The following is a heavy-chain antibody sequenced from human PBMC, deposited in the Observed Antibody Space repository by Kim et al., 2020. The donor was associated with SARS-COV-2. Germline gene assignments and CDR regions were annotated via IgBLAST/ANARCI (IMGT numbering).Heavy chain of an antibody. V-gene: IGHV3-49*04. D-gene: IGHD5-12*01. J-gene: IGHJ3*01. CDR2: ISNKGTSWQI. CDR1: GFIFGDYS. CDR3: TRDSYGGPPSDGFDV. Sequence: GGSLRLSCTASGFIFGDYSMTWVRQAPGKGLEWVGFISNKGTSWQIDYAADVRGRFTISKDDSKGIAYLQMNNLRSEDTAVYYCTRDSYGGPPSDGFDVWGQGTTVPVFS.